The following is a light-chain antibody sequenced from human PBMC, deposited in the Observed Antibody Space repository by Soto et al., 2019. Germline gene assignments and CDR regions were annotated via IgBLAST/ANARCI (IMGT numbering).Light chain of an antibody. V-gene: IGKV3-11*01. CDR3: QQRSNWPLT. Sequence: EIVLTQSPAILSLSPGVRATLSCRASQSVGSSLVWYQQKPGQAPRLLMFDAFTRATGIPARFIGSGSGTDFTLSISGLDPEDFAVYYCQQRSNWPLTFGGGTEVEI. CDR2: DAF. CDR1: QSVGSS. J-gene: IGKJ4*01.